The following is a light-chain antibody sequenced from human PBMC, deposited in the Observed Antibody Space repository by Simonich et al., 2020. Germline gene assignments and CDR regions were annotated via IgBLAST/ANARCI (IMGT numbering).Light chain of an antibody. CDR3: QQYYSYPIT. Sequence: DIQMTQSPSSLSASVGDRVTITCQASQDISNYLNWYQQKPGKAPKLLIYYASNLETGVPSRFSGSGSGTDFTFTISSLQPEDIATYYCQQYYSYPITFGQGTRLEIK. CDR1: QDISNY. V-gene: IGKV1-33*01. J-gene: IGKJ5*01. CDR2: YAS.